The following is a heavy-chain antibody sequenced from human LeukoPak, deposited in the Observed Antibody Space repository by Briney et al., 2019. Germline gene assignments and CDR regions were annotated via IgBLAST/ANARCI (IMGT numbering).Heavy chain of an antibody. V-gene: IGHV1-2*02. CDR1: GYTLTELS. CDR3: ARDSGSYYFEY. CDR2: INPNSGGT. D-gene: IGHD1-26*01. Sequence: ASVKVSCKVSGYTLTELSMHWVRQAPGQGLKWMGWINPNSGGTNFAQKFQGRVTMTRDTSISTAYMELSRLRSDDTAVYYCARDSGSYYFEYWGQGTLVTVSS. J-gene: IGHJ4*02.